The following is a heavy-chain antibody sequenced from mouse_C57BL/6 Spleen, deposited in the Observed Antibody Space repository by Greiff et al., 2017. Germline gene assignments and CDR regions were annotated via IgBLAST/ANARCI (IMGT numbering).Heavy chain of an antibody. CDR3: ARLYYGTSYGAMDY. J-gene: IGHJ4*01. CDR1: GFTFSSYG. D-gene: IGHD1-1*01. Sequence: EVNLMESGGDLVKPGGSLKLSCAASGFTFSSYGMSWVRQTPDKRLEWVATISSGGSYTYYPDSVKGRFTISRDNAKNTLYLQMSSLKSEDTAMYYCARLYYGTSYGAMDYWGQGTSVTVSS. V-gene: IGHV5-6*01. CDR2: ISSGGSYT.